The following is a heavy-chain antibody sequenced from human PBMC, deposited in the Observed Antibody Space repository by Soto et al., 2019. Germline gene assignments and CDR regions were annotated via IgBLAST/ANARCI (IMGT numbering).Heavy chain of an antibody. V-gene: IGHV1-3*01. CDR1: EYAFSSYA. CDR3: ASPHDFWSNYFDY. CDR2: INAGNGHT. D-gene: IGHD3-3*01. Sequence: VQLVQSGAEVKKPGASVRVSCKPSEYAFSSYAINWVRQAPGQRLEGMGWINAGNGHTRYSQKFQGRVIITANKSAKTAYMQLDSLTSGDTAVYYCASPHDFWSNYFDYWGQGTLVTVSS. J-gene: IGHJ4*02.